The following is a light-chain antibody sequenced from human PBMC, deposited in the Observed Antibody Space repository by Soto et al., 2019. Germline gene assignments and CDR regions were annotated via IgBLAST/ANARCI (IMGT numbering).Light chain of an antibody. CDR1: QDIRSF. V-gene: IGKV1-27*01. J-gene: IGKJ4*01. CDR3: HHYKSVPLT. CDR2: AAS. Sequence: DIQMTQSPSSLSASVGDRVTITCRARQDIRSFLAWYQQKPGKVPKLLFFAASTLQSGVPVRFSGSGSGTDFALTITGLQPEDVATYYCHHYKSVPLTFGGGTKVEIK.